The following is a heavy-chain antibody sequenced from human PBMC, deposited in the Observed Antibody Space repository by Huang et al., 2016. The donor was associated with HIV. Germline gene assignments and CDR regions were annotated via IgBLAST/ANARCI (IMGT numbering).Heavy chain of an antibody. J-gene: IGHJ3*02. V-gene: IGHV4-34*01. Sequence: QVQLQQWGAGLLKPSETLSLTCAVYGGSFSGYYWSWIRQSPGKGLEWIGEINHSERTNHHPSLKSRLTISVDTSKNQFSLKLSSVTAADTAVYYCARERMMSWLDDHDAFDIWGQGTMVTVSS. D-gene: IGHD1-1*01. CDR1: GGSFSGYY. CDR3: ARERMMSWLDDHDAFDI. CDR2: INHSERT.